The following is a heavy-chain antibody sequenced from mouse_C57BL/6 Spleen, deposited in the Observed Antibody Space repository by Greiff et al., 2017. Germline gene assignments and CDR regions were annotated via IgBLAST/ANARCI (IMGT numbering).Heavy chain of an antibody. D-gene: IGHD4-1*02. CDR3: AQLGLGY. J-gene: IGHJ2*01. CDR2: IDPSDSYT. CDR1: GYTFTSYW. V-gene: IGHV1-69*01. Sequence: QVQLQQSGAELVMPGASVKLSCKASGYTFTSYWMHWVKQRPGQGLEWIGEIDPSDSYTNYNQKFKGKSTLPEDKSSSTAYMQLSSLTSEDSAVYYCAQLGLGYWGQGTTLTVSS.